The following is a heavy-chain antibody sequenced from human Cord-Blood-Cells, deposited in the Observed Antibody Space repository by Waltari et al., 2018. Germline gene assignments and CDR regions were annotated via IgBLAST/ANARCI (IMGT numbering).Heavy chain of an antibody. D-gene: IGHD1-1*01. Sequence: EVRLVQSGAEVKKPGESLKISCKGSGYSFTSSWIGWVRQMPGTGLVWMGIICPGDSHTRYSPCFQGQVTISADKSISTADLPWSSLKASDTAMYYCARQGYRYYFDYWGQGTLVTVSS. CDR2: ICPGDSHT. V-gene: IGHV5-51*01. J-gene: IGHJ4*02. CDR3: ARQGYRYYFDY. CDR1: GYSFTSSW.